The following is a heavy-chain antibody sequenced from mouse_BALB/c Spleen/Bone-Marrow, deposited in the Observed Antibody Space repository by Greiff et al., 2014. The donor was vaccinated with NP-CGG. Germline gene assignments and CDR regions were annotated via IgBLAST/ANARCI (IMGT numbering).Heavy chain of an antibody. J-gene: IGHJ3*01. CDR1: DYTFTSYW. CDR3: ARYWDAY. V-gene: IGHV1-7*01. Sequence: LQESGAELAKPGASVKMSCKVSDYTFTSYWIHWVKQRPGQGLEWIGYIDPRTAYTEYSQKFKDKATLTADKSSSTAYMQLSSVTSEDSAVYYCARYWDAYWGQGTLVTVSA. D-gene: IGHD4-1*01. CDR2: IDPRTAYT.